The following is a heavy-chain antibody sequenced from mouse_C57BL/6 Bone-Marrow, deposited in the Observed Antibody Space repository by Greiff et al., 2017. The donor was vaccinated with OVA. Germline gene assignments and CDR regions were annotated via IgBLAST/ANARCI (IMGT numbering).Heavy chain of an antibody. CDR1: GYTFTSYW. V-gene: IGHV1-64*01. J-gene: IGHJ3*01. D-gene: IGHD2-3*01. Sequence: QVQLQQSGAELVKPGASVKLSCKASGYTFTSYWMHWVKQRPGQGLEWIGMIHPNSGSTNYNEKFKSKATLTVDKSSSTAYMQLSSLTSEDSAVYYCARFYDFSWFAYWGQGTLVTVSA. CDR3: ARFYDFSWFAY. CDR2: IHPNSGST.